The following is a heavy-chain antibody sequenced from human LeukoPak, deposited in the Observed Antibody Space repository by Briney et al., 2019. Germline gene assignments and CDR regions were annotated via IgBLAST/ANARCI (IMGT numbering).Heavy chain of an antibody. Sequence: SETLSLTCAVSGGSISSGGYSWSWIRQPPGKGLEWIGYIYHSGSTYYNPSLKSRVTISVDRPKNQFSLKLSSVTAADTAVYYCARGDYYDSSGYSRGMDVWGQGTTVTVSS. CDR1: GGSISSGGYS. J-gene: IGHJ6*02. CDR2: IYHSGST. CDR3: ARGDYYDSSGYSRGMDV. V-gene: IGHV4-30-2*01. D-gene: IGHD3-22*01.